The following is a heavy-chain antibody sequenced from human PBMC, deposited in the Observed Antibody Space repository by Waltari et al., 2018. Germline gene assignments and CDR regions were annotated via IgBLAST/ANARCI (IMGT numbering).Heavy chain of an antibody. D-gene: IGHD1-26*01. J-gene: IGHJ3*02. Sequence: QVQLQESGPGLVKPSETLSLTCAVSGYSISSGYYWGWIRQPPGKGLEWIGSIYHSGSTYYNPSLKSRVTISVDTSKNQFSLKLSSVTAADTAVYYCARYPVGATTDLIHDAFDIWGQGTMVTVSS. V-gene: IGHV4-38-2*01. CDR2: IYHSGST. CDR3: ARYPVGATTDLIHDAFDI. CDR1: GYSISSGYY.